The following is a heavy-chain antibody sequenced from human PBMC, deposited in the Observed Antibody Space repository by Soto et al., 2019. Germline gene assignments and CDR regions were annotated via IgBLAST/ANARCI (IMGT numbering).Heavy chain of an antibody. Sequence: PGGSLRLSCAASGFTFSSYSVNWVRQAPGKGLEWVSSISGGSSYIHYADSVKGRFTISRDNAKNSLYLQMNGLRAEDTAVYYCARVGIAVAGTYFAYWGQGTLVTVSS. CDR1: GFTFSSYS. D-gene: IGHD6-19*01. J-gene: IGHJ4*02. CDR2: ISGGSSYI. V-gene: IGHV3-21*01. CDR3: ARVGIAVAGTYFAY.